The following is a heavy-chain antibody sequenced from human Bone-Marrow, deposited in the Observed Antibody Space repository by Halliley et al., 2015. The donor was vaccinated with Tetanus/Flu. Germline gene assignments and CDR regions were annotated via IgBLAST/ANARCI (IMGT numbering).Heavy chain of an antibody. CDR2: IYYSGST. CDR1: GGSIKSSGHY. J-gene: IGHJ6*02. Sequence: TLSLTCKVSGGSIKSSGHYWGWIRQPPGKGLEHIESIYYSGSTYYNPSLKSRITMSVDTSKNQFSLKLRSVTAADTALYYCARHAEGENYYYGVDVWGQGTTVTVSS. CDR3: ARHAEGENYYYGVDV. D-gene: IGHD3-10*01. V-gene: IGHV4-39*01.